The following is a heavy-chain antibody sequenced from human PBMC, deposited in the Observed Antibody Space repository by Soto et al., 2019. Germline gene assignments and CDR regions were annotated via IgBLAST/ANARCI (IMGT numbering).Heavy chain of an antibody. Sequence: GGSLRLSCAASGFTFGDYAMTWVRQAPGKGLEWVAGISGNGGNTYYADSVKGRFTISRDNSKNTLSLQMNSRRAEDTAVYYCAEGPGRPPIKNYGMGIWGKGTRVTVSS. CDR3: AEGPGRPPIKNYGMGI. J-gene: IGHJ6*04. CDR2: ISGNGGNT. V-gene: IGHV3-23*01. CDR1: GFTFGDYA.